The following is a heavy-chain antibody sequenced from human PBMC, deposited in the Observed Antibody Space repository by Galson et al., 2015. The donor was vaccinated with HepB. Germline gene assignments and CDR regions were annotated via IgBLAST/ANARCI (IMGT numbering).Heavy chain of an antibody. CDR3: ASLSLGTTYYARKYFQH. CDR2: ISSSGSP. Sequence: ETLSLTCSVSGGSISSGVYYWAWIRQPPGKGLAWIGTISSSGSPDNNPTLQIRLPISVDTTKHQFSLTLTSVTAADTATYYCASLSLGTTYYARKYFQHWGQGTLVTVSS. CDR1: GGSISSGVYY. D-gene: IGHD1-26*01. J-gene: IGHJ1*01. V-gene: IGHV4-39*01.